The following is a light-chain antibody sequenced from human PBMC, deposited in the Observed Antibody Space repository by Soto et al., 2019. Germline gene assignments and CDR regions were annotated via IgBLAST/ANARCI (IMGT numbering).Light chain of an antibody. CDR2: GAS. CDR1: QSVSSN. CDR3: QQYNNWPGT. Sequence: EIVMTQSPATLSVSPGERATLSCRASQSVSSNLAWYKGKPGQAPRLLIYGASTRATGIPARFSGSGSGTEFTLTISSLEYEDFAVYYCQQYNNWPGTFGQGTKVDIK. V-gene: IGKV3-15*01. J-gene: IGKJ1*01.